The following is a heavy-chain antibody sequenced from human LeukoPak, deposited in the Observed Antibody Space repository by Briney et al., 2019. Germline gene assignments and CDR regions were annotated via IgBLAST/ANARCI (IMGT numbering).Heavy chain of an antibody. J-gene: IGHJ3*02. V-gene: IGHV3-30*03. CDR2: ISYDGSNK. CDR1: GFTFRSYG. D-gene: IGHD4-17*01. Sequence: GGSLRLSCAASGFTFRSYGMHWVRQAPGKGLEWVAVISYDGSNKYYADSVKGRFTISRDNSKNTLYLQMNSLRAEDTAVYYCARPYGDYRAFDIWGQGTMVTVSS. CDR3: ARPYGDYRAFDI.